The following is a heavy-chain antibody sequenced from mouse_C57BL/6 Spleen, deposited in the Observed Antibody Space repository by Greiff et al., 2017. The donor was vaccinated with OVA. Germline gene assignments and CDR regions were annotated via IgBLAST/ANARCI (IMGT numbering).Heavy chain of an antibody. D-gene: IGHD2-3*01. J-gene: IGHJ3*01. Sequence: VMLVESGAELARPGASVKMSCKASGYTFTSYTMHWVKQRPGQGLEWIGYINPSSGYTKYNQKFKDKATLTADKSSSTAYMQLSSLTSEDSAVYYCARSGDGYPFAYWGQGTLVTVSA. CDR2: INPSSGYT. CDR1: GYTFTSYT. CDR3: ARSGDGYPFAY. V-gene: IGHV1-4*01.